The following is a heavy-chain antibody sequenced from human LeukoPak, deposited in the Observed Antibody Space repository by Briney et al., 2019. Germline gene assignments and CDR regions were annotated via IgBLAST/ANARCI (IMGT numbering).Heavy chain of an antibody. J-gene: IGHJ6*03. CDR3: AREYYDILTGSQLYYYYYMDV. CDR1: GGSISSSSYY. CDR2: IYYSGST. Sequence: SETLSLTCTVSGGSISSSSYYWGWIRQPPGKGLEWIGSIYYSGSTYYNPSLKSRVTISVDTSKNQFSLKLSSVTAADTAVYYCAREYYDILTGSQLYYYYYMDVWGKGTTVTVSS. V-gene: IGHV4-39*07. D-gene: IGHD3-9*01.